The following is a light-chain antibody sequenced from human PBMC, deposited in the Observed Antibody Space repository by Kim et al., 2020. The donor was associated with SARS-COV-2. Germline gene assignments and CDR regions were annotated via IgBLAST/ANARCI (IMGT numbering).Light chain of an antibody. V-gene: IGKV3-15*01. CDR3: QQYNNWPPYS. CDR1: QSVSSN. CDR2: AAS. Sequence: VSPGESATPSCRASQSVSSNLAWYQQKPCQTPRPLLSAASTRATGIPARFSGSGSETEFTLTISSLQSEDFAVYYCQQYNNWPPYSFGQGTKLEI. J-gene: IGKJ2*03.